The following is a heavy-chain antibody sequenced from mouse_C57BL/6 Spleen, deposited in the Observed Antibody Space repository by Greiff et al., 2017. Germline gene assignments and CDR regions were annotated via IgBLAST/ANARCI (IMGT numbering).Heavy chain of an antibody. J-gene: IGHJ1*03. D-gene: IGHD4-1*01. CDR2: ISSGGDYI. V-gene: IGHV5S21*01. CDR3: TRGGSGTGYWYFDV. Sequence: EVKLVESGEGLVKPGGSLKLSCAASGFTFSSYAMSWVRQTPEKRLEWVAYISSGGDYIYYADTVKGRFTISRDNARNTLYLQMSSLKSEDTAMYYCTRGGSGTGYWYFDVWGTVTTVTVSS. CDR1: GFTFSSYA.